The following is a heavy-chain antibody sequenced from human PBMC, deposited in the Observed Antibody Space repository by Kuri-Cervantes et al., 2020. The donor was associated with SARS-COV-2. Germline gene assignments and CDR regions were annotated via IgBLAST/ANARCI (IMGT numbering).Heavy chain of an antibody. D-gene: IGHD4-11*01. Sequence: GESLKISCAASGFTFSSYSMNWVRQAPGKGLEWVSSISSSSSYIYYADSVKGRFTISRDNAKNSLYLQMNSLRAEDTAVYYCARVTTVTEGYWGQGTLVTDSS. J-gene: IGHJ4*02. CDR1: GFTFSSYS. V-gene: IGHV3-21*01. CDR3: ARVTTVTEGY. CDR2: ISSSSSYI.